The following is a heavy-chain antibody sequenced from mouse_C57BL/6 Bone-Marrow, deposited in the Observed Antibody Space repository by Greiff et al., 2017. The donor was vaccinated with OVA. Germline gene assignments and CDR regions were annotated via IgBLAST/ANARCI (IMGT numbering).Heavy chain of an antibody. Sequence: QVQLKQSGAELVMPGASVKLSCKASGYTFTSYWMHWVKQRPGQGLEWIGEIDPSDSYTNYNQKFKGKSTLTVDKSSSTAYMQLSSLTSEDSAVYYCARGYSNYEGYAMDYWGQGTSVTVSS. D-gene: IGHD2-5*01. CDR2: IDPSDSYT. V-gene: IGHV1-69*01. CDR3: ARGYSNYEGYAMDY. CDR1: GYTFTSYW. J-gene: IGHJ4*01.